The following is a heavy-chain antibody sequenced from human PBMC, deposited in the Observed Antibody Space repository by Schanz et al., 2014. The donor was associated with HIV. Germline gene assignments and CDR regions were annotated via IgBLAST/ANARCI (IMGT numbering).Heavy chain of an antibody. Sequence: QVQLQESGPGLVRPSDTLSLNCTVSGGSLDKYYWSWLRQSPGKGLEWIGYISYTGDTNYSPSMKIRVTISVETSNNQFSLTLASVTAADTAIYYCAKDNKYNSDWYPPRHWFGPWGQGTLVTVSS. CDR2: ISYTGDT. CDR3: AKDNKYNSDWYPPRHWFGP. J-gene: IGHJ5*02. CDR1: GGSLDKYY. D-gene: IGHD2-21*02. V-gene: IGHV4-59*01.